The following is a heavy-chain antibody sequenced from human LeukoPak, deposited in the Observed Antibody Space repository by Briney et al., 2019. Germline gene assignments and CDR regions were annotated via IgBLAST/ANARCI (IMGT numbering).Heavy chain of an antibody. CDR3: AKDKAVTYEENY. J-gene: IGHJ4*02. Sequence: GGSLRLSCAASGITFSDTWMSWVRRAPGKGLEWVSAISGSGGSTYYADSVKGRFTISRDNSKNTLYLQMNSLRAEDTAVYYCAKDKAVTYEENYWGQGTLVTVSS. CDR1: GITFSDTW. CDR2: ISGSGGST. D-gene: IGHD5-12*01. V-gene: IGHV3-23*01.